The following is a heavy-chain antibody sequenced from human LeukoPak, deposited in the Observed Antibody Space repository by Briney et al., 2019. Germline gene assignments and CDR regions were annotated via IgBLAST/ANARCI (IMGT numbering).Heavy chain of an antibody. CDR2: ISYSGST. D-gene: IGHD3-10*01. V-gene: IGHV4-59*01. CDR1: GDSISNYY. Sequence: PSETLALTCTVSGDSISNYYWSWIRQPPGKGLEWIGYISYSGSTNYNPSLEGRVTISVDTSKNQFSLKLSSVTAADTAVYYCAIWVGGTRGIDYWGQGTLVTVSS. J-gene: IGHJ4*02. CDR3: AIWVGGTRGIDY.